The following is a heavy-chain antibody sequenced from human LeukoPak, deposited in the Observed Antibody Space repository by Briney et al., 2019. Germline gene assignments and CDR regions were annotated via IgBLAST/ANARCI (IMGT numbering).Heavy chain of an antibody. J-gene: IGHJ4*02. CDR2: IYPGDSDT. CDR1: GYSFTSYW. D-gene: IGHD3-22*01. Sequence: HGESLKISCKGSGYSFTSYWIGWVRQMPGKGLEWMGIIYPGDSDTRYSPSFQGQVTISADKSISTAYLQWSSLKASDTAMYYCARQSSSPGYYDSSGPIDYWGQGTLVTVSS. V-gene: IGHV5-51*01. CDR3: ARQSSSPGYYDSSGPIDY.